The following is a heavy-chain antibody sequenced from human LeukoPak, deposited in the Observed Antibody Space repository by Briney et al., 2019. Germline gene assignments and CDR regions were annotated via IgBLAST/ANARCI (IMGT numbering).Heavy chain of an antibody. Sequence: SETLSLTCTVSGGSISSGSYYWSWIRQPAGKGLEWIGRIYTSGSTTYNSSLKSRVTISLDTSKNPFSLRLSSVTAADTAVYYCARDREVGATGYYFDYWGQGTLVTVSS. J-gene: IGHJ4*02. V-gene: IGHV4-61*02. CDR3: ARDREVGATGYYFDY. D-gene: IGHD1-26*01. CDR2: IYTSGST. CDR1: GGSISSGSYY.